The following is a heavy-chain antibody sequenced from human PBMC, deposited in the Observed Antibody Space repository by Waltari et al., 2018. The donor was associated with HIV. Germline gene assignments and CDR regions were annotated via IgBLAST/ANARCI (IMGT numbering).Heavy chain of an antibody. CDR2: ISYDGSNK. CDR3: ARPTTYYYDSSGLDP. Sequence: QVQLVESGGGVVQPGRSLRLSCAASGFTFSSYAMHWVRQAPGKGLEWVAVISYDGSNKYYADSVKGRFTISRDNSKNTLYLQMNSLRAEDTAVYYCARPTTYYYDSSGLDPWGQGTLVTVSS. J-gene: IGHJ5*02. CDR1: GFTFSSYA. D-gene: IGHD3-22*01. V-gene: IGHV3-30*01.